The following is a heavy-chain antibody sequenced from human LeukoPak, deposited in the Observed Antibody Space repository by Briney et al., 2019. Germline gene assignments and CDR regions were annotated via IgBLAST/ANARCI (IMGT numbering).Heavy chain of an antibody. D-gene: IGHD4-23*01. CDR3: AKDKSGYGGNPFAPEFDY. J-gene: IGHJ4*02. CDR1: GFTFDDYA. V-gene: IGHV3-9*01. Sequence: GGSLRLSCAASGFTFDDYAMHWVRQAPGKGLEWVSGISWNSGSIGYADSVKGRFTISRDNAKNSLYLQMNSLRAEDTALYYCAKDKSGYGGNPFAPEFDYWGQGTLVTVSS. CDR2: ISWNSGSI.